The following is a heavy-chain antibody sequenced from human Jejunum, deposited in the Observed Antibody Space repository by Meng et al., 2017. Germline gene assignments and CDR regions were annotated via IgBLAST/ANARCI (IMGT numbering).Heavy chain of an antibody. D-gene: IGHD1-1*01. CDR2: IKPSGGST. CDR1: GYSFTSYF. J-gene: IGHJ4*02. V-gene: IGHV1-46*01. Sequence: LVQDVAEVMKPGSSVKVSCKAAGYSFTSYFMHWVRQAPGQGLEWVGMIKPSGGSTIYAQKFQGRVTVTRDTSTTTVYMELSSLRSEDTAVYYCAREVTGTDFDYWGQGTLVTVSS. CDR3: AREVTGTDFDY.